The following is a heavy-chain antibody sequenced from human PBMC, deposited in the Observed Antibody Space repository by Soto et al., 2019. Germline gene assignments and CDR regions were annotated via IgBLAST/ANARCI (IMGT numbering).Heavy chain of an antibody. D-gene: IGHD3-3*01. V-gene: IGHV3-23*01. J-gene: IGHJ6*03. CDR2: ISGSGGST. CDR1: GFTFSSYA. CDR3: AKRGGFLEWFNGVKYYYYYMDV. Sequence: PGGSLRLSCAASGFTFSSYAMSWVRQAPGKGLEWVSAISGSGGSTYYADSVKGRFTISRDNSKNTLYLQMNSLRAEDTAVYYCAKRGGFLEWFNGVKYYYYYMDVWGKGTTVTVSS.